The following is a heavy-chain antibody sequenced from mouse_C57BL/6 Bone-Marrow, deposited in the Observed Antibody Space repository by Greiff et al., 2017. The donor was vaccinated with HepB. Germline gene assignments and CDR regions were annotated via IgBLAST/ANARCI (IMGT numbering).Heavy chain of an antibody. CDR1: GYTFTSYW. J-gene: IGHJ2*01. CDR2: IYPGSGST. V-gene: IGHV1-55*01. CDR3: ARTPKVYFDY. Sequence: QVQLQQSGAELVKPGASVKMSCKASGYTFTSYWITWVKQRPGQGLAWIGDIYPGSGSTNYNEKFKSKATLTVDTSSSTAYMQLSSLTSEDSAVYYCARTPKVYFDYWGQGTTLTVSS.